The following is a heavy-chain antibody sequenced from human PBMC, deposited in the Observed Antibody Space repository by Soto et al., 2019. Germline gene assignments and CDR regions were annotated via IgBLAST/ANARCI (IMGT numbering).Heavy chain of an antibody. V-gene: IGHV3-23*01. CDR2: ISGSGGST. Sequence: EVQLLESGGGLVQPGGSLRLSCAASGFTFRSYAMSWVRQAPGKGLEWVSAISGSGGSTYYADSVKGRFTISRDNSKNRLYLQMNSLRAEDTAVYYCASQYCSSTSCYYDAFDIWGQGTMVTVSS. CDR1: GFTFRSYA. J-gene: IGHJ3*02. CDR3: ASQYCSSTSCYYDAFDI. D-gene: IGHD2-2*01.